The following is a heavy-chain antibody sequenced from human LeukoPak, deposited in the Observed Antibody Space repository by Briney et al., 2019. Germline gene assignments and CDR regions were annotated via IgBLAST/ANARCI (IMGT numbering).Heavy chain of an antibody. CDR2: IYSTGST. D-gene: IGHD2-2*01. V-gene: IGHV4-4*07. Sequence: PSETLSLTCTVSGGSISSYYWSWIRQPAGKGLEWIGRIYSTGSTNYNPSLKSRVTMSVDTSKNQFSLRLRSVTAADTAVYYCARDLSGDIVVVPDTTPLDYWGQGTLVTVSS. J-gene: IGHJ4*02. CDR3: ARDLSGDIVVVPDTTPLDY. CDR1: GGSISSYY.